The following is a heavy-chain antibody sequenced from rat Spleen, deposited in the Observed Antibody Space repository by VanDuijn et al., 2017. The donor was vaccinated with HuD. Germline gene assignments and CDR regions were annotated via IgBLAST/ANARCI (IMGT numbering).Heavy chain of an antibody. CDR3: ARRAIRGCDY. J-gene: IGHJ2*01. Sequence: EIQLQESGPGLVKPSQSLSLTCSVTGYTITSGYDWSWIRKFPGNKMESMGYISYSGSTNYNPSLKSRVSITRDTSKMQFFLQLNSVITEDTATYYCARRAIRGCDYWGQGVMVTVSS. CDR1: GYTITSGY. D-gene: IGHD4-3*01. CDR2: ISYSGST. V-gene: IGHV3-4*01.